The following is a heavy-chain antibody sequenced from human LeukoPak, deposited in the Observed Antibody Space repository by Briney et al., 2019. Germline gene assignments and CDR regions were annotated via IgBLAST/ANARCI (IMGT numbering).Heavy chain of an antibody. Sequence: PGGSLRLSGAASGFTFSSYEMNWVRQAPGKGLEWVSYISSSGSTIYYADSVRGRFTISRDNAKNSLYLQMNSLRAEDTAVYYCARDVDWGPGGYWGQGTLVTVSS. D-gene: IGHD3/OR15-3a*01. V-gene: IGHV3-48*03. J-gene: IGHJ4*02. CDR1: GFTFSSYE. CDR2: ISSSGSTI. CDR3: ARDVDWGPGGY.